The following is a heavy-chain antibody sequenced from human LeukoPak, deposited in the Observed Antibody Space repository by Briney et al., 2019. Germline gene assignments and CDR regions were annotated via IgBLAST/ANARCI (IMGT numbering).Heavy chain of an antibody. V-gene: IGHV3-74*01. J-gene: IGHJ4*02. CDR2: INSDGSST. Sequence: GGSLRLSCAASGFTLSSYWMHWVRQPPGKGLVWVSRINSDGSSTSYADSVKGRSTVSRDNAKNTLYLQMSSLRAEDTAVYFCARGSYYSFSDCWGQGTLVTVSS. D-gene: IGHD1-26*01. CDR1: GFTLSSYW. CDR3: ARGSYYSFSDC.